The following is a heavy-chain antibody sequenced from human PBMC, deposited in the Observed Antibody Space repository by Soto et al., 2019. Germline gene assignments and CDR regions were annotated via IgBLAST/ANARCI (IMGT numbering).Heavy chain of an antibody. CDR2: ISSSGSTK. CDR1: GFTCTSNK. Sequence: XVALLVSCADSGFTCTSNKMNWVRQAPGKGLEWISYISSSGSTKYYADSVKGRFTISRDNAKNSLFLQMNSLTAEDRAVYYCARGYTGGWSRGGYFDYWGRGALVTVSS. D-gene: IGHD6-19*01. CDR3: ARGYTGGWSRGGYFDY. V-gene: IGHV3-48*03. J-gene: IGHJ4*02.